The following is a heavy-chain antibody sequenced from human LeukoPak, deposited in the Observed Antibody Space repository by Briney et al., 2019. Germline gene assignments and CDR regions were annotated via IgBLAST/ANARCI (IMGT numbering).Heavy chain of an antibody. CDR3: ARAGRADGDYHYFDY. Sequence: GGSLRLSCAPSGVIFNNFAFHWVRQAPGKGLEWIVAVSYDGSNKYYADSVRGRLTISRDNSKNTLYLQMNSLRAEDTAVYYCARAGRADGDYHYFDYWGQGTLVTVSS. CDR2: VSYDGSNK. D-gene: IGHD4-17*01. J-gene: IGHJ4*02. V-gene: IGHV3-30-3*01. CDR1: GVIFNNFA.